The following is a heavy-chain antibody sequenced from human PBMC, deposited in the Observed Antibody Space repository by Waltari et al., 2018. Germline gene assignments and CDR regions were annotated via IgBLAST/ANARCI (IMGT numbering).Heavy chain of an antibody. V-gene: IGHV1-8*01. CDR2: MNPNSGNT. D-gene: IGHD2-15*01. CDR3: ARGLDCSGGSCYMGQYYFDY. Sequence: QVQLVQSGAEVKKPGASVKVSCKASGYTFTSYDINWVRQATGQGLEWMGWMNPNSGNTGYAQKFQGRFTMTRNTSISTAYMELSSLRSEDTAVYYCARGLDCSGGSCYMGQYYFDYWGQGTLVTVSS. CDR1: GYTFTSYD. J-gene: IGHJ4*02.